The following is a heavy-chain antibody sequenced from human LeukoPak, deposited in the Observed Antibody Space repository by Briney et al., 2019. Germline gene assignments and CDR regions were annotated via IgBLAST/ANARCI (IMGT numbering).Heavy chain of an antibody. CDR3: IREAWYGSGSYYEKVFDY. CDR2: IRSKAYGGTT. D-gene: IGHD3-10*01. CDR1: GFTFGDYA. Sequence: PRRSLRLSCTASGFTFGDYAMSWVRQAPGKGLEWVGFIRSKAYGGTTEYAASVKGRFTISRDDSKSIAYLQMNSLKTEDTAVYYCIREAWYGSGSYYEKVFDYWGQGTLVTVSS. V-gene: IGHV3-49*04. J-gene: IGHJ4*02.